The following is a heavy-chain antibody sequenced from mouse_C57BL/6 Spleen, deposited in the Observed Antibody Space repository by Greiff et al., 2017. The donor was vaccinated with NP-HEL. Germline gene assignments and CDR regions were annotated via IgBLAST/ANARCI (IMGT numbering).Heavy chain of an antibody. V-gene: IGHV5-9-1*02. D-gene: IGHD2-1*01. CDR3: TRVGGNGYFDV. J-gene: IGHJ1*03. CDR1: GFTFSSYA. CDR2: ISSGGDYI. Sequence: DVHLVESGEGLVKPGGSLKLSCAASGFTFSSYAMSWVRQTPEKRLEWVAYISSGGDYIYYADTVKGRFTISRDNARNTLYLQMSSLKSEDTAMYYCTRVGGNGYFDVWGTGTTVTVSS.